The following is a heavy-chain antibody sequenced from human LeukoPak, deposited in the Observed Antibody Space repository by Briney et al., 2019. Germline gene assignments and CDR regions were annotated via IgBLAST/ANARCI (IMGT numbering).Heavy chain of an antibody. CDR1: GFTFSGYA. CDR2: ISGSGGST. Sequence: GGSLRLSCAASGFTFSGYAMSWVRQAPGEGLEWVSAISGSGGSTYYADSVKGRFTISRDNSKNTLYLQMNSLRAEDTAVYYCAKDQHIVVVTVLGLWGQGTLVSVSS. V-gene: IGHV3-23*01. D-gene: IGHD2-21*02. J-gene: IGHJ4*02. CDR3: AKDQHIVVVTVLGL.